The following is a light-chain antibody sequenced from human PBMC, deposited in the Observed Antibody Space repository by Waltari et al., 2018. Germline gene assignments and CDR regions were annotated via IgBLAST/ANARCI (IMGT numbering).Light chain of an antibody. J-gene: IGKJ1*01. CDR2: GAS. CDR1: QSVTSHY. CDR3: QQYGSSPGA. V-gene: IGKV3-20*01. Sequence: EIVLTQSPGTLSLSPVERATLSCRASQSVTSHYLAWYQQKPGQAPRLLIYGASSRTGGTPDRFSGGGSGTDFTLTISRLEPEDFAVYYCQQYGSSPGAFGQGTKVEIK.